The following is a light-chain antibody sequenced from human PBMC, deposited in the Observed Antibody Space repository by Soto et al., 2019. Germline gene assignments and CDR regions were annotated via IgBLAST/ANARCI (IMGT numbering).Light chain of an antibody. V-gene: IGKV1-39*01. CDR3: QQSYSTPRT. CDR1: QSISSY. Sequence: DIQMTQSPSSLSASVGDRVTITCRASQSISSYLNWYQQKPGKAPKLLIYAASSLQSGVPSRFSGSASGTDFTLTISSLQPEDFATYYCQQSYSTPRTFGQGTRLESK. J-gene: IGKJ5*01. CDR2: AAS.